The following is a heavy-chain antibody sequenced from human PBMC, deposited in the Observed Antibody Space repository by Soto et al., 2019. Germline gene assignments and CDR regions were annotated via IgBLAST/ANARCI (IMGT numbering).Heavy chain of an antibody. Sequence: PGGSLRLSCAASGFTFSSYAMSWVRQAPGKGLEWVSAISGSGGSTYYADSVKGRFTISRDNSKNTLYLQMNSLRAEDTAVYYCAKPGFILYGSRSKIDYWGQGTLVNVAS. J-gene: IGHJ4*02. CDR3: AKPGFILYGSRSKIDY. CDR2: ISGSGGST. CDR1: GFTFSSYA. D-gene: IGHD3-10*01. V-gene: IGHV3-23*01.